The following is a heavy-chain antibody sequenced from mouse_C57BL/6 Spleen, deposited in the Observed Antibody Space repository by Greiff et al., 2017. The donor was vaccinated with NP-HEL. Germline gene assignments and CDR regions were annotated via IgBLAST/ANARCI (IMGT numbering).Heavy chain of an antibody. Sequence: EVKLVESGEGLVKPGGSLKLSCAASGFTFSSYAMSWVRQTPEKRLEWVAYISSGGDYIYYADTVKGRFTISRDNARNTLYLQMSSLKSEDTAMYYCTRDEEHYYGSSLYAMDYWGQGTSVTVSS. J-gene: IGHJ4*01. V-gene: IGHV5-9-1*02. CDR3: TRDEEHYYGSSLYAMDY. D-gene: IGHD1-1*01. CDR1: GFTFSSYA. CDR2: ISSGGDYI.